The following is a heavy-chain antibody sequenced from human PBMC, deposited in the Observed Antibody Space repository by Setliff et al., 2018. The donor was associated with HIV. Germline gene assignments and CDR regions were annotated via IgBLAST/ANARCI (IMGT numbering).Heavy chain of an antibody. CDR1: GFSFSSYS. CDR3: ASGREQGLRHAFDI. Sequence: PGGSLRLSCAASGFSFSSYSMNWVRQAPGKGLEWVSSISSGTRYIHYADSVKDRFTISRDNVKNALYLQMNSLRAEDTAVYYCASGREQGLRHAFDIWGQGAMVTVSS. V-gene: IGHV3-21*01. CDR2: ISSGTRYI. D-gene: IGHD4-17*01. J-gene: IGHJ3*02.